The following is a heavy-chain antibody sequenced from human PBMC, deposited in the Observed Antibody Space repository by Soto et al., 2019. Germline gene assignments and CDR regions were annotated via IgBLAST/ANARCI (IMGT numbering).Heavy chain of an antibody. D-gene: IGHD2-8*02. J-gene: IGHJ3*02. V-gene: IGHV3-23*01. CDR1: GFICSSYD. Sequence: GGSLRLSCAVSGFICSSYDMSWVRQAPGKGLEWVSTILVGGSTHYEDSVKGRFTISRDTSKNTVCLQMNSLTAGDTAVYYCAKATATGGGAFEIYGQGTMVTVSS. CDR3: AKATATGGGAFEI. CDR2: ILVGGST.